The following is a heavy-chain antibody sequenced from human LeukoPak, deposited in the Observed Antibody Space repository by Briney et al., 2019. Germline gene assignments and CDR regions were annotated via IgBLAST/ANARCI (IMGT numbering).Heavy chain of an antibody. Sequence: ASVKVSCKASGYTFTSYGISWVRQAPGQGLEWMGWISAYNGNTNYAQKLQGRVTMTTDTSTSTAYMELRSLRSDDTAVYYCARGTVDYDSSGYDYYYGMDVWGQGTTVTVSS. CDR2: ISAYNGNT. D-gene: IGHD3-22*01. CDR3: ARGTVDYDSSGYDYYYGMDV. CDR1: GYTFTSYG. J-gene: IGHJ6*02. V-gene: IGHV1-18*01.